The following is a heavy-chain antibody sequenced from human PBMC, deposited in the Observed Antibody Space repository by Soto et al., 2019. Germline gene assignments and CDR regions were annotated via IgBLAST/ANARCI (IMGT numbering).Heavy chain of an antibody. CDR2: INHSGST. CDR3: ARGRRSGYVTPYYYYGMDV. CDR1: GGSFSGYY. D-gene: IGHD5-12*01. V-gene: IGHV4-34*01. Sequence: SETLSLTCAVYGGSFSGYYWSWIRQPPGKGLEWIGEINHSGSTNYNPSLKSRVTISVDTSKNQFSLKLSSVTAADTAVYYCARGRRSGYVTPYYYYGMDVWGQGTTVTV. J-gene: IGHJ6*02.